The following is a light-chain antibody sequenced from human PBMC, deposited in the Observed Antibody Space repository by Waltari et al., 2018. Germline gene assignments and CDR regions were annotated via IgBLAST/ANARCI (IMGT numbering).Light chain of an antibody. CDR1: QSVGRS. CDR3: QMYVRLPVT. J-gene: IGKJ1*01. V-gene: IGKV3-20*01. CDR2: GAS. Sequence: SGRASQSVGRSVVWYQQKPGRAPRLLIYGASTRATGIPDRFTGSGSGTDFSLTISRLEPEDFAVYYCQMYVRLPVTFGQGTKVEI.